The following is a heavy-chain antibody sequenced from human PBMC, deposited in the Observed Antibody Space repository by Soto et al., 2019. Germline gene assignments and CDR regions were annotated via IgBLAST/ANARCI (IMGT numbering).Heavy chain of an antibody. CDR1: GFTFSSYG. V-gene: IGHV3-30*18. Sequence: PGGSLRLSCAAPGFTFSSYGMHWVRQAPGKGLEWVAVISYDGSNKYYADSVKGRFTISRDNSKNTLYLQMNSLRAEDTAVYYCAKQMYPVTTSSFDYWGQGTLVTVSS. CDR2: ISYDGSNK. J-gene: IGHJ4*02. CDR3: AKQMYPVTTSSFDY. D-gene: IGHD4-17*01.